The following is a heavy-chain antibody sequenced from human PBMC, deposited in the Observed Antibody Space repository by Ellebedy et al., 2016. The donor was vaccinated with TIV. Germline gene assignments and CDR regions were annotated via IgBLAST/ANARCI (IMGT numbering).Heavy chain of an antibody. J-gene: IGHJ6*02. Sequence: MPSETLSLTCGVSDDSISRDKWWTWVRQAPGRALEWIGEIHHTKGTNYNPSLKSRVSMSVDKSKNQFSLNINSVTAADTAVYYCARGTGDVWGQGTTVTVSS. D-gene: IGHD1-1*01. CDR2: IHHTKGT. CDR1: DDSISRDKW. V-gene: IGHV4-4*02. CDR3: ARGTGDV.